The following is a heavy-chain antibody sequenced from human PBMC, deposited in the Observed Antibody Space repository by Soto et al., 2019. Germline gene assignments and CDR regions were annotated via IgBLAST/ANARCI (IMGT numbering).Heavy chain of an antibody. CDR2: ISHSGSGT. V-gene: IGHV4-34*01. Sequence: QVQLQQWGAGLLKPSETLTLTCTVYGGSFSGNYWSWIRQPPGMGLEWIGEISHSGSGTNYNPSLKGRVTISVDTSKNQISLKLSSVTAADTAMYYCARGHLPGGNTFYYDYWGQGTLVSVSS. CDR1: GGSFSGNY. D-gene: IGHD2-15*01. CDR3: ARGHLPGGNTFYYDY. J-gene: IGHJ4*02.